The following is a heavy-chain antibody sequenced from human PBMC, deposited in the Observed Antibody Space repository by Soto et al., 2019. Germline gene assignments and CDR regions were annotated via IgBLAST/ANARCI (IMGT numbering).Heavy chain of an antibody. D-gene: IGHD6-19*01. Sequence: EVHLLESGGDLVQPGGSLRLSCAASGFTFSSYAMSWVRQAPGKGLEWVSSISGSGGSRYDADSVKGRFTISRDNSKNTLYLQMNTLRAEDTALYYCAKDRAYSSAWFTGDHWGQGTLVTVSS. V-gene: IGHV3-23*01. CDR1: GFTFSSYA. CDR2: ISGSGGSR. J-gene: IGHJ4*02. CDR3: AKDRAYSSAWFTGDH.